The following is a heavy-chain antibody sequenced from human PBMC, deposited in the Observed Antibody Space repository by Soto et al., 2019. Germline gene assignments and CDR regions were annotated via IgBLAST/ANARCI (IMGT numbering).Heavy chain of an antibody. Sequence: EVQLVESGGGLVQPGGSLRLSCAASGFTFSGYWMHWVRQAPGKGLVWVSRINTDGRTTSYADSVKGRFTISRDNAKNTLYLQMSSLRAVDTSVYYFERVGLIVPVGSLRGEFYYYYNMDVWGKGTTVTVSS. CDR2: INTDGRTT. CDR1: GFTFSGYW. CDR3: ERVGLIVPVGSLRGEFYYYYNMDV. J-gene: IGHJ6*04. D-gene: IGHD3-10*01. V-gene: IGHV3-74*01.